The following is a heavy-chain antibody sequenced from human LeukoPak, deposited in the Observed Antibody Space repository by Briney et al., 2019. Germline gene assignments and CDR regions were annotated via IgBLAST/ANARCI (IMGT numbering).Heavy chain of an antibody. CDR2: IYYSGST. D-gene: IGHD3-3*01. CDR3: ARDLRRITIFGVVEVPIDY. J-gene: IGHJ4*02. CDR1: GGSISSSSYY. V-gene: IGHV4-39*07. Sequence: SETLSLTCTVSGGSISSSSYYWGWIRQPPGTGLEWIGSIYYSGSTYYNPSLKSRATISVDTSKNQFSLKLSFVTAADTAVYYCARDLRRITIFGVVEVPIDYWGQGTLVTVST.